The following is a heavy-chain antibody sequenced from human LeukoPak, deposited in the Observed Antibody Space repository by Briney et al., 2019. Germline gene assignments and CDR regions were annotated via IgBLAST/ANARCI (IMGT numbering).Heavy chain of an antibody. CDR2: ISNSSSYT. CDR1: GFTFNTYS. Sequence: PGGSLRLSCAASGFTFNTYSMNWVRQAPGKGLEWVSSISNSSSYTYYADSVKGRFTISRDNAKNSLYLQMNSLRAEDTAVYYCARGPTASGLYYFGYWGQGTLVTASS. CDR3: ARGPTASGLYYFGY. V-gene: IGHV3-21*01. J-gene: IGHJ4*02. D-gene: IGHD6-25*01.